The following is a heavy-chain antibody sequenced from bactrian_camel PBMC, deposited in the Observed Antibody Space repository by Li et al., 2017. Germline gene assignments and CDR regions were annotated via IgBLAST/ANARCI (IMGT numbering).Heavy chain of an antibody. CDR1: GRTYGRTAC. CDR3: TTTLGH. Sequence: HVQLVESGGGSVQAGGSLRLSCAASGRTYGRTACMAWFRQAPGKGLQWVSFISHGGDGTYYADSVKGRFTISRDDAKSTLYLQMNSLKSEDTAMYFCTTTLGHRGQGTQVTVS. V-gene: IGHV3S1*01. J-gene: IGHJ4*01. CDR2: ISHGGDGT. D-gene: IGHD2*01.